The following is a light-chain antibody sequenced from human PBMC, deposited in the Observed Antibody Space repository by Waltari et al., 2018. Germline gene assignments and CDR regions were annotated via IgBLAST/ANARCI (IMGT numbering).Light chain of an antibody. CDR1: QDINIY. J-gene: IGKJ3*01. Sequence: DIQMTQSPSSLSASVGDRVTITCQASQDINIYLNWYQQKPGKAPKLLIYDASNLETGVPSGFSGSGSGTDVTFSINSLQPEDVATYYCQQFDNDPFTFGPGTKVDIK. CDR3: QQFDNDPFT. CDR2: DAS. V-gene: IGKV1-33*01.